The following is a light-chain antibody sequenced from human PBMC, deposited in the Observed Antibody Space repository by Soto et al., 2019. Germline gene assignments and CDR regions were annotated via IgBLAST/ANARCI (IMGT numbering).Light chain of an antibody. Sequence: DIQMTQSPTSLSASVGDRVTITCRASQGIRNFVAWYQQQPGKAPKLLIYAASTLQSGVPHRFSGSGSGTDFTLTINSLQPEDVATYSCQKYSSVPVFGPGTKVEIK. CDR3: QKYSSVPV. CDR1: QGIRNF. J-gene: IGKJ3*01. CDR2: AAS. V-gene: IGKV1-27*01.